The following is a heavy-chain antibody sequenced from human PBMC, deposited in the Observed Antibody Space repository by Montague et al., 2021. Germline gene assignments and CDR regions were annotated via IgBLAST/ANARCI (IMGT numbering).Heavy chain of an antibody. Sequence: PALVKPTQTLTLTCNFSGFSLNTRAVGVGWIRQPPGKALEWLALIYWNDDKRYSPSLKSKLTITKDTSKNQVVLTMTTADPVDTATYYCARHNSGGYSDFDCWGQGTLVTVSS. CDR1: GFSLNTRAVG. CDR2: IYWNDDK. CDR3: ARHNSGGYSDFDC. D-gene: IGHD6-19*01. V-gene: IGHV2-5*01. J-gene: IGHJ4*02.